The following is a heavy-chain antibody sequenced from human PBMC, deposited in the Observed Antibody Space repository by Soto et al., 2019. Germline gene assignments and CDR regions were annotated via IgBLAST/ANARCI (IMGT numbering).Heavy chain of an antibody. CDR3: ARDQSPSLRYSSGWYSIY. V-gene: IGHV1-46*03. Sequence: ASVKVSCKASGYTFTSYYMHWVRQAPGQGLEWMGIINPSGGSTSYAQKFQGRVIMTRDTSTSTVYMELSSLRSEDTAVYYCARDQSPSLRYSSGWYSIYWGQGTLVTVSS. D-gene: IGHD6-19*01. CDR1: GYTFTSYY. J-gene: IGHJ4*02. CDR2: INPSGGST.